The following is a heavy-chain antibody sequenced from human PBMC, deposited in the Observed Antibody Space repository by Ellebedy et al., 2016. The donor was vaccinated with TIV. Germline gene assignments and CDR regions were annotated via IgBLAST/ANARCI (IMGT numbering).Heavy chain of an antibody. D-gene: IGHD4-17*01. CDR1: GFTFNIYA. Sequence: GESLKIFCEASGFTFNIYAMHWVRQAPGKGLEWVAVIWYDGSHESYIDSVRGRFTISRDNSRNMLFLQMRSLTAADTAVYYCARQYGDNKVIEPFNIWGQGTMVTVSS. J-gene: IGHJ3*02. CDR3: ARQYGDNKVIEPFNI. CDR2: IWYDGSHE. V-gene: IGHV3-33*01.